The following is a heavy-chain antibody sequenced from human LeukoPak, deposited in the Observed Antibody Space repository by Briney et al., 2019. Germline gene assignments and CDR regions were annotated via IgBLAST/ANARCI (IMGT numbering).Heavy chain of an antibody. CDR2: INPSGGST. J-gene: IGHJ6*02. CDR3: ARGGYSSSSRYYYGMDV. CDR1: GYTFTSYY. Sequence: ASVKVSCKASGYTFTSYYMHWVRQAPGQGLEWMGIINPSGGSTSYAQKFQGRVTITADESTSTAYMELSSLRSEDTAVYYCARGGYSSSSRYYYGMDVWGQGTTVTVSS. D-gene: IGHD6-6*01. V-gene: IGHV1-46*01.